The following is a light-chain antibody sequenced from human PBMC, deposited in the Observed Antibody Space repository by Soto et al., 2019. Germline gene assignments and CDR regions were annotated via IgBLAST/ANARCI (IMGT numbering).Light chain of an antibody. CDR2: EVV. J-gene: IGLJ1*01. V-gene: IGLV2-8*01. Sequence: QSSLPQPPSASWSPGQSVTISCTGTKNDIGVYDFVSWYQHHPGKAPRLIIYEVVQRPSGVPDRFSGSKSGNTASLTVSGLQAADEADYFCKSYAGSNTYVFGSGTKVT. CDR3: KSYAGSNTYV. CDR1: KNDIGVYDF.